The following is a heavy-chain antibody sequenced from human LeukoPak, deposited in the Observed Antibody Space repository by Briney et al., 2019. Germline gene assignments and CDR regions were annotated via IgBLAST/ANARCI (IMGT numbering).Heavy chain of an antibody. V-gene: IGHV4-39*01. CDR3: ARKGDGYNPPPFDY. D-gene: IGHD5-24*01. J-gene: IGHJ4*02. Sequence: SPSETLSLTCTVSGGSIGSSGYYWGWIRQPPGKGLEWIGSIYYSGSTYYNPCLKSRVTISADTSKNQLSLKLSSVTAADTAVYYCARKGDGYNPPPFDYWGQGTLVTVSS. CDR1: GGSIGSSGYY. CDR2: IYYSGST.